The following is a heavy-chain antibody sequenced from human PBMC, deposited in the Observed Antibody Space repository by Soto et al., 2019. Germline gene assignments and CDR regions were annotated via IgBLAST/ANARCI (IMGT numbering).Heavy chain of an antibody. CDR3: ARGDGYTSPIY. CDR1: GGSVSSGSYY. D-gene: IGHD2-2*02. Sequence: QVQLQESGPGLVKPSETLSLTCTVSGGSVSSGSYYWSWIRQPPGKGLEWIGYIYYSGSTNYNPSLKSRVTISVDTSKNQFSLKLSSVTAADTAVYYCARGDGYTSPIYWGQGTLVTVSS. J-gene: IGHJ4*02. CDR2: IYYSGST. V-gene: IGHV4-61*01.